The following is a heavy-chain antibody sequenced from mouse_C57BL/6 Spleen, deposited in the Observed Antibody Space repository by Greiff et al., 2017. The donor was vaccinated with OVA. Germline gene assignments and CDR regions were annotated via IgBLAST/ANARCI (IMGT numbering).Heavy chain of an antibody. D-gene: IGHD1-1*01. J-gene: IGHJ2*01. V-gene: IGHV3-6*01. Sequence: DVQLQESGPGLVKPSQSLSLTCSVTGYSITSGYYWNWIRQFPGNKLEWMGYISYDGSNNYNPSLKNRISITRDTSKNQFFLKLNSVTTEDTATYYCARGEGYYGSSHFDYWGQGTTLTVSS. CDR2: ISYDGSN. CDR3: ARGEGYYGSSHFDY. CDR1: GYSITSGYY.